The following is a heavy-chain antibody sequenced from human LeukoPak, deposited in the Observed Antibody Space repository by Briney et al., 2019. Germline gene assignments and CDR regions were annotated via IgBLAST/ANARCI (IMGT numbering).Heavy chain of an antibody. CDR3: ARRQGYSSGWYY. Sequence: PSETLSLTCAVSGGSFSGHYWNWIRQPPGKGLEWIGEINHSGSTNYNPSLKSRVTISVDTSKNQFSLKLSSVTAADTAVYYCARRQGYSSGWYYWGQGTLVTVSS. CDR1: GGSFSGHY. D-gene: IGHD6-19*01. CDR2: INHSGST. J-gene: IGHJ4*02. V-gene: IGHV4-34*01.